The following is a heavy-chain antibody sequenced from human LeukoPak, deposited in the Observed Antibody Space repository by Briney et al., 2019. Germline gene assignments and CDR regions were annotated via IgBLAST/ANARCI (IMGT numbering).Heavy chain of an antibody. D-gene: IGHD5-24*01. CDR3: LIDLPNEIYPFDC. V-gene: IGHV3-64*01. Sequence: GGSLRLSCAASGFTFSSYAMHWVRQAPGKGLEYVSAISSNGGITYYANSVKGRFTISRDDSKNTLYLHMNSLKTEDTAVYHCLIDLPNEIYPFDCWGQGTLVTVSS. J-gene: IGHJ4*02. CDR1: GFTFSSYA. CDR2: ISSNGGIT.